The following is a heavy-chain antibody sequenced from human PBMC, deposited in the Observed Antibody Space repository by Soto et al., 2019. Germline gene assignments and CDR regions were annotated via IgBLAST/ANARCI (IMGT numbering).Heavy chain of an antibody. CDR3: AQFLFRGTFVRGVTFDY. V-gene: IGHV2-5*02. CDR1: GFSLDSTAVG. Sequence: QITLNESGPTLVKPMQTLTLTCNFSGFSLDSTAVGVGWLRQPPGKALECLALIYWDGDKRYNPSLTNRVIIPKDHSKNPGGLTIDGMAPSDPSTYFCAQFLFRGTFVRGVTFDYWGQGVLVTVSS. J-gene: IGHJ4*02. CDR2: IYWDGDK. D-gene: IGHD3-10*01.